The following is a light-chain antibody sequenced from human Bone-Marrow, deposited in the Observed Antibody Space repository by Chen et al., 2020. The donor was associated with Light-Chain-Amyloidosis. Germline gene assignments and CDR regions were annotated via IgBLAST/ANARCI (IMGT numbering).Light chain of an antibody. J-gene: IGKJ4*02. CDR1: QTISSNY. V-gene: IGKV3-20*01. CDR2: GSS. CDR3: QQYGTSPLT. Sequence: EIVLTQSPGTLSLSPGEGANLSCRASQTISSNYLTWYQQKFGKAPRLLIYGSSSRATGIPDRFSGSGSGTDFTITINRLEPEDFAMYYCQQYGTSPLTFGGGTKVEIK.